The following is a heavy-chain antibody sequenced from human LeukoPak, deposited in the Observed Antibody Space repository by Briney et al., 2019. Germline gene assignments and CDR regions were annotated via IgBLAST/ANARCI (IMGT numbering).Heavy chain of an antibody. J-gene: IGHJ4*02. CDR1: GYTFTGYY. CDR3: ARDPGGYSYDFDY. CDR2: INPNSGGT. D-gene: IGHD5-18*01. Sequence: ASVKVSCKASGYTFTGYYMHWVRQAPGQGLEWMGWINPNSGGTNYAQKFQGRVTMTRDTSISTACMELSRLRSDDTAVYYCARDPGGYSYDFDYWGQGTLVTVSS. V-gene: IGHV1-2*02.